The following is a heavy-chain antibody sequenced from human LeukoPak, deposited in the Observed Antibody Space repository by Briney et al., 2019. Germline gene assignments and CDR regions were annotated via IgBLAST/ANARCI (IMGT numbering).Heavy chain of an antibody. CDR1: GFTFSSYG. V-gene: IGHV3-33*08. Sequence: GGSLRLSCAASGFTFSSYGMHWVRQAPGKELEWVAVIWYDGSNKYYADSVKGRFTISRDNSKNTLYLQMNSLRAEDTAVYYCARGAGGHSSGWYSIKYYFDYWGQGTLVTVSS. CDR2: IWYDGSNK. J-gene: IGHJ4*02. CDR3: ARGAGGHSSGWYSIKYYFDY. D-gene: IGHD6-19*01.